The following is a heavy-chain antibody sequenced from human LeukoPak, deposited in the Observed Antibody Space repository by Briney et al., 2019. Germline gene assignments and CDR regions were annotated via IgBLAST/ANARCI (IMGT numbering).Heavy chain of an antibody. D-gene: IGHD3-10*01. CDR3: ARERRGGDAFDL. J-gene: IGHJ3*01. CDR2: ISSSSSYI. V-gene: IGHV3-21*01. Sequence: GGSLRLSCAASGFTFSSYSMNWVRQAPGKGLEWVSSISSSSSYIYYADSVKGRFTIFRDNAKNSLYLQMNSLRAEDSALYYCARERRGGDAFDLWGQGTMVTVSS. CDR1: GFTFSSYS.